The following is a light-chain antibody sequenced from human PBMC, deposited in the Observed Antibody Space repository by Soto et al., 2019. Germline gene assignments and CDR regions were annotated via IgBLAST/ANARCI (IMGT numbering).Light chain of an antibody. V-gene: IGLV2-14*01. Sequence: QPALTQPASVSGSPGQSITISCTGTSSDVGAYNYASWYQQYPGEAPKVIIYDVSHRPAGVSNRFSGSKSGNTASLTISGLQTQDEADYYCSSYTSATTYVFGTGTKVTVL. CDR1: SSDVGAYNY. CDR3: SSYTSATTYV. CDR2: DVS. J-gene: IGLJ1*01.